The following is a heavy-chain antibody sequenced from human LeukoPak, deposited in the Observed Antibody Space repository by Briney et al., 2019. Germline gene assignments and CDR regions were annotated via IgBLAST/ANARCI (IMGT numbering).Heavy chain of an antibody. Sequence: PGGSLRLSCGASGFTFSTYAMHWVRQAPGKGLEWVAIIYYDGSKKYYVDSVKGRFTISRDNSKNTLYLQMNSLRVEDTAVYYCARDPYCSGSSCYSGLFDYWGQGTLVTVSS. J-gene: IGHJ4*02. CDR2: IYYDGSKK. CDR3: ARDPYCSGSSCYSGLFDY. D-gene: IGHD2-15*01. V-gene: IGHV3-30*04. CDR1: GFTFSTYA.